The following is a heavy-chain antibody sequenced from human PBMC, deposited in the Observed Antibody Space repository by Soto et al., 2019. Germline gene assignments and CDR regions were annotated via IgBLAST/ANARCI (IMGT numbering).Heavy chain of an antibody. D-gene: IGHD6-13*01. V-gene: IGHV4-59*01. J-gene: IGHJ5*02. Sequence: SETLSLTCTVSGGSISSYYWSWIRRPPGKGLEWIGYIYYSGSTNYNPSLKSRVTISVDTSKNQFSLKLSSVTAADTAVYYCARQIAAGTTTISRWFDPWGQGTLVTVSS. CDR3: ARQIAAGTTTISRWFDP. CDR2: IYYSGST. CDR1: GGSISSYY.